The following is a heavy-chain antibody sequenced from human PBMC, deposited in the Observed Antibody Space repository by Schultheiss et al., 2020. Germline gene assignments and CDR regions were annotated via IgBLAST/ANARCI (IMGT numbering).Heavy chain of an antibody. Sequence: GESLKISCAASGFTFSSYAMSWVRQAPGKGLEWVSAISGSGGSTYYADSVKGRFTISRDNSKNTLYLQMNSLRAEDTAVYYCAKSPRAFGELFDYWGQGTLVTVYS. CDR1: GFTFSSYA. V-gene: IGHV3-23*01. D-gene: IGHD3-10*01. J-gene: IGHJ4*02. CDR3: AKSPRAFGELFDY. CDR2: ISGSGGST.